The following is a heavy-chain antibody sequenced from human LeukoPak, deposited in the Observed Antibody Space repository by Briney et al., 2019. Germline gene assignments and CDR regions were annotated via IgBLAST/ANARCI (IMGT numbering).Heavy chain of an antibody. V-gene: IGHV3-30*02. CDR1: GFTFSSYG. CDR2: IRFDGSYK. CDR3: AKETGYSYTLDY. J-gene: IGHJ4*02. D-gene: IGHD5-18*01. Sequence: PGGSLRLSCAASGFTFSSYGMHWVRQAPGKGLEWVAFIRFDGSYKYYADSVKGRFTISRDNAKNSLYLQMNSLRAEDTALYYCAKETGYSYTLDYWGQGTLVTVSS.